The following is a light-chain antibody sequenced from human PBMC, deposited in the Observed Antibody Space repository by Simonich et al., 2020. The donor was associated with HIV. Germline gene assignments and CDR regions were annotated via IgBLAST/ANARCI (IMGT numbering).Light chain of an antibody. CDR1: QSVLYSSNNKNY. CDR2: WAS. CDR3: QQYYSTPLT. J-gene: IGKJ4*01. V-gene: IGKV4-1*01. Sequence: DIVMTQSPDSLAVSLGERATINCKSSQSVLYSSNNKNYLAWYHKKPGQPPKMLIYWASTRESGVPDRFSGSGSGTDFTLTISSLQAEDVAVYYCQQYYSTPLTFGGGTKVEIE.